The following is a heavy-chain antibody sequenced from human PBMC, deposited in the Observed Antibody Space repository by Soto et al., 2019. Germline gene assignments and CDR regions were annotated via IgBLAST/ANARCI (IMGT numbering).Heavy chain of an antibody. D-gene: IGHD2-8*01. Sequence: PGEPLKISCKGSGYSFTSYWIGWVRQMPGKGLEWMGIIYPGDSDTRYSPSFQGQVTISADKSISTAYLQWSSLKASDTAMYYCARHGYCTNGVCYSYYGMDVWGQGTRATVS. CDR3: ARHGYCTNGVCYSYYGMDV. V-gene: IGHV5-51*01. CDR1: GYSFTSYW. J-gene: IGHJ6*02. CDR2: IYPGDSDT.